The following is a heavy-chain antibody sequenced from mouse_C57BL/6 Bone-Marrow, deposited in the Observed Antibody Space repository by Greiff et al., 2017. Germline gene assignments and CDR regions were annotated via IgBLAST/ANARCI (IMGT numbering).Heavy chain of an antibody. CDR3: ARPYYSNYGYFDV. D-gene: IGHD2-5*01. CDR2: IYPGSGST. V-gene: IGHV1-55*01. J-gene: IGHJ1*03. CDR1: GYTFTSYW. Sequence: QVQLQQSGAELVKPGASVKMSCKASGYTFTSYWITWVKQRPGQGLEWIGDIYPGSGSTNYNEKFKSKATLTVDTSSSTAYMQLSSLTSEDSAVYYCARPYYSNYGYFDVWGTGTTVTVSA.